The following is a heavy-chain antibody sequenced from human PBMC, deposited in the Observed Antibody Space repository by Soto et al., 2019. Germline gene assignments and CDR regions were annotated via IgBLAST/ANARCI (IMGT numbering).Heavy chain of an antibody. V-gene: IGHV3-30*18. CDR3: AKTGPRGGGYDSSYYGMDV. CDR1: GFTFSSYG. CDR2: ISYDGSNK. Sequence: GGSLRLSCAASGFTFSSYGMHWVRQAPGKGLEWVALISYDGSNKYYADSVKGRFTISRDNSKNTLYLQMNSLRAEDTAVYYCAKTGPRGGGYDSSYYGMDVWGQGTTVTVSS. D-gene: IGHD5-12*01. J-gene: IGHJ6*02.